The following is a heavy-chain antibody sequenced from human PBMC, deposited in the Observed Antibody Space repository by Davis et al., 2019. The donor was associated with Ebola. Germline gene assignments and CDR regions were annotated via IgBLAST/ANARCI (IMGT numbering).Heavy chain of an antibody. Sequence: SETLSLTCTVSGGSISSGGYYWSWIRQHPGKGLEWIGYIYYSGSTYYNPSLKSRVTISVDTSKNQFSLKLSSVTAADTAVYYCARLRPLTDVYDFWSGYELNWFDPWGQGTLVTVSS. D-gene: IGHD3-3*01. J-gene: IGHJ5*02. CDR1: GGSISSGGYY. V-gene: IGHV4-31*03. CDR3: ARLRPLTDVYDFWSGYELNWFDP. CDR2: IYYSGST.